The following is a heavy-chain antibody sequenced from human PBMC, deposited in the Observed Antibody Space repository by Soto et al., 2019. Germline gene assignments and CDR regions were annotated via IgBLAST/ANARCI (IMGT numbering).Heavy chain of an antibody. J-gene: IGHJ3*01. V-gene: IGHV1-69*02. CDR3: VWLINGDSEVSDF. Sequence: QVQLVQSGAEVRKPGSSVKVSCKASGVTFSSYTISWVRQAPGQGLEWMGRIIPVLGVANYARKFQGRHTRIGVETTSTVYVDLSSLRSEDTAVYYAVWLINGDSEVSDFWGQGTVITVSS. CDR1: GVTFSSYT. D-gene: IGHD2-8*01. CDR2: IIPVLGVA.